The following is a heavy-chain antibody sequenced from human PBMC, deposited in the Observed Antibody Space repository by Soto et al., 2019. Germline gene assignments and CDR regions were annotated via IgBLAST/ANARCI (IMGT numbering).Heavy chain of an antibody. CDR1: GFTFSDYG. CDR3: ARRRGPDYDSSGYYFDS. D-gene: IGHD3-22*01. J-gene: IGHJ4*02. V-gene: IGHV3-33*01. CDR2: IWYDGSSK. Sequence: QVQLVESGGGVVQPGGSLRLSCAASGFTFSDYGMCWVRQGPGKRLGWVAVIWYDGSSKYYADSVKGRFTISRDNSKNTLYLQMNSLRGEDMAVYYCARRRGPDYDSSGYYFDSWGQGTLVTVSS.